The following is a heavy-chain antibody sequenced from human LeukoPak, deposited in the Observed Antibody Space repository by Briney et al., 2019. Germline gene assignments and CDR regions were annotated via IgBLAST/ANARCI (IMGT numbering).Heavy chain of an antibody. CDR1: GYTFTGYY. J-gene: IGHJ5*02. CDR3: ARDRGTMVRGVMNWFDP. Sequence: GASVKVSCKASGYTFTGYYMHWVRQAPGQGLEWMGWINPNSGGTNYAQKFQGRVTMTRDTSISTAYMELSRLRSDDTAVYYCARDRGTMVRGVMNWFDPWGQGTLVTVSS. V-gene: IGHV1-2*02. D-gene: IGHD3-10*01. CDR2: INPNSGGT.